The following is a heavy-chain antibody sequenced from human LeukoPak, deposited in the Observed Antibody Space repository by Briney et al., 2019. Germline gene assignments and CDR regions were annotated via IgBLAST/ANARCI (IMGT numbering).Heavy chain of an antibody. Sequence: PSETLSLTCTVSGGSISTYYWSWIRQPPGKGLEWIGYIYYSGSTYYNPSLKSRVTISVDTSKTQFSLKLRSLTAADTAVYYCARGHRGGWQAYDAFDIWGQGTMVTVSS. CDR2: IYYSGST. CDR1: GGSISTYY. CDR3: ARGHRGGWQAYDAFDI. D-gene: IGHD6-19*01. J-gene: IGHJ3*02. V-gene: IGHV4-59*01.